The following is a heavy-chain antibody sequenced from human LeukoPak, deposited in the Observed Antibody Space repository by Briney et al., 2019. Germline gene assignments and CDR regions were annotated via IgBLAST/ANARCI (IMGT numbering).Heavy chain of an antibody. D-gene: IGHD3-9*01. V-gene: IGHV3-7*01. CDR3: ARDERKLRYFDWLSR. CDR1: GFAFSNYW. CDR2: IKGDGSEK. J-gene: IGHJ4*02. Sequence: PGGSLRLSCVASGFAFSNYWMSWVRRAPGKGLEWVANIKGDGSEKYYVDSVKGRFTISRDNAKNSLYLQMNSLRAEDTAVYYCARDERKLRYFDWLSRWGQGTLVTVSS.